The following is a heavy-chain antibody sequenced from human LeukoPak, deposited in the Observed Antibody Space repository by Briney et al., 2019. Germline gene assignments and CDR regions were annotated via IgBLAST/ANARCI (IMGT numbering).Heavy chain of an antibody. Sequence: SETLSLTCTVSGGSIRSSYYYWGWIRQPPGKGLEWIGSIYDSGSTYYNPSLKSRVTISVDTSKNQFSLKLNSVTAADTAVYYCARDLGVVVVPAASGGMDVWGQGTTVTVSS. CDR1: GGSIRSSYYY. J-gene: IGHJ6*02. D-gene: IGHD2-2*01. V-gene: IGHV4-39*02. CDR3: ARDLGVVVVPAASGGMDV. CDR2: IYDSGST.